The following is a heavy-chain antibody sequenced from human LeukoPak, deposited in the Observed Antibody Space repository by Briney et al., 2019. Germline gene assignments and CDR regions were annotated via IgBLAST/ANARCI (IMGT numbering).Heavy chain of an antibody. CDR2: ISYDGSNK. D-gene: IGHD1-26*01. J-gene: IGHJ3*02. V-gene: IGHV3-30-3*01. CDR3: ARISGSHEGHAFDI. Sequence: PGGSLRLSCAASGFTFSSYAMHWVRKAPGKGLEWVAVISYDGSNKYYADSVKGRFTISRDNAKNSLYLQMNSLRAEDTAVYYCARISGSHEGHAFDIWGQGTMVTVSS. CDR1: GFTFSSYA.